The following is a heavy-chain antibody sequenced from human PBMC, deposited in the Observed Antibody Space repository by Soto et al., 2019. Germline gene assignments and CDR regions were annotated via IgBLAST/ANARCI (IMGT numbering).Heavy chain of an antibody. CDR3: ARVIYGSGKPTFDY. Sequence: PSETLFLTCAIFGDSIISGGYSWVWIRQPPGKGLEWVGDIYVSGSAYYNPSLQSRVAISVDRSKNQFSLNLSSVSAADTAFYYCARVIYGSGKPTFDYWGQGTLVTVSS. CDR1: GDSIISGGYS. J-gene: IGHJ4*02. D-gene: IGHD3-10*01. CDR2: IYVSGSA. V-gene: IGHV4-30-2*01.